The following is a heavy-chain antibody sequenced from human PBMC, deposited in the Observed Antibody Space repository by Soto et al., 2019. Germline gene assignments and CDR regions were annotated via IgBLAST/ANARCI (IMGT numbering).Heavy chain of an antibody. Sequence: QVQLVQSGAEVKKPGASVKVSCKTSGYPFTSYGINWVRQAPGQGPERMGWISADNGKTSYTQKYQGRVTMTTDTSTSTAYMELRSLRSDDTAVYYCARDRLIAVTGLLHYWGQGTLVTVSS. V-gene: IGHV1-18*01. D-gene: IGHD6-19*01. CDR2: ISADNGKT. J-gene: IGHJ4*02. CDR1: GYPFTSYG. CDR3: ARDRLIAVTGLLHY.